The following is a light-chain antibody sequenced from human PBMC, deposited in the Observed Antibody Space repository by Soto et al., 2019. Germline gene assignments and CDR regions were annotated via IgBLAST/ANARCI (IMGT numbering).Light chain of an antibody. CDR3: CSYAGGYLV. CDR1: SSDVGGYKY. Sequence: QSALTQPRSVSGSPGQSVTISCTGTSSDVGGYKYVSWYQQHPGKAPNLMIYEVSKWPPGVPDRFSGSKSGNTASLTISGLQAEDEADYYCCSYAGGYLVFGGGTKLTVL. J-gene: IGLJ2*01. V-gene: IGLV2-11*01. CDR2: EVS.